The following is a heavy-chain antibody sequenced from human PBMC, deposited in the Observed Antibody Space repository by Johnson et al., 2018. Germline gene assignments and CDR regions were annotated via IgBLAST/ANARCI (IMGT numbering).Heavy chain of an antibody. J-gene: IGHJ6*03. V-gene: IGHV3-15*07. Sequence: VQLVESGGGLVKPGGSLRLSCAASGFTFSNAWMNWVRQAPGKGLEWVGRIKSKTEGGTTDYAAPVKGRFTISRDDSKNTLYLQMNGLKTEDTAVYYCTTGYPTAANAIAYYYYMDVWGKGTTVTVSS. D-gene: IGHD2-2*01. CDR3: TTGYPTAANAIAYYYYMDV. CDR2: IKSKTEGGTT. CDR1: GFTFSNAW.